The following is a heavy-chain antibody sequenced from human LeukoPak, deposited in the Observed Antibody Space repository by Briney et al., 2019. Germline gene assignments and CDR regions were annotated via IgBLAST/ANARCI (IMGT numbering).Heavy chain of an antibody. CDR3: VRGPVQAIYYYYYMDV. Sequence: GGSLRLSCAASGFTFSNYEMHWVRQAPGKGLEWVAFIRYDGSNKYYADSVKGRFTISRDNSKNTLYLQMNSLRAEDTAVYYCVRGPVQAIYYYYYMDVWGNGTAVTVSS. V-gene: IGHV3-30*02. CDR2: IRYDGSNK. CDR1: GFTFSNYE. J-gene: IGHJ6*03.